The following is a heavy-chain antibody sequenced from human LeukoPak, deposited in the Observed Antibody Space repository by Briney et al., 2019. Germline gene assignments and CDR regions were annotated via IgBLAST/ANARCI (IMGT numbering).Heavy chain of an antibody. V-gene: IGHV3-7*01. J-gene: IGHJ5*02. Sequence: GGSLRLSCAASGFTFSSYWMSWVRQAPGKGLEWVANIKQDGSEKYYVDSVKGRFTISRDNAKNSLYLQMNSLRAEDTAVYYCARGAGVLWFGGSSWFDPWGQGTLVTVSS. CDR2: IKQDGSEK. CDR3: ARGAGVLWFGGSSWFDP. CDR1: GFTFSSYW. D-gene: IGHD3-10*01.